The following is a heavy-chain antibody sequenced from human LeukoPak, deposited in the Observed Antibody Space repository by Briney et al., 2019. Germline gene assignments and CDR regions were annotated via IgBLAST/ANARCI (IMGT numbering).Heavy chain of an antibody. J-gene: IGHJ4*02. CDR2: IYYSGRT. Sequence: SETLSLTFTLPGGSISASRYYWGWIRQPPGKGLERIGRIYYSGRTSYNPSLTSRLSISAKTTKHRFSLRLSSVTAADTAVYFCARLEVAGINDYWGQGTLVTVSS. D-gene: IGHD6-19*01. V-gene: IGHV4-39*01. CDR3: ARLEVAGINDY. CDR1: GGSISASRYY.